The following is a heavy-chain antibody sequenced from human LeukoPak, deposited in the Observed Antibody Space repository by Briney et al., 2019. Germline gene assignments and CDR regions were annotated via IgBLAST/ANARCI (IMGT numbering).Heavy chain of an antibody. CDR2: IIPILGIA. Sequence: ASVKVSCKASGGTFSSYAISWVRQAPGQGLEWMGRIIPILGIANYAQKFHGRVTITADKSTSTAYMELSSLRSEDTAVYCCARDTAPGRGYSYGYTSFDYWGQGTLVTVSS. V-gene: IGHV1-69*04. D-gene: IGHD5-18*01. CDR3: ARDTAPGRGYSYGYTSFDY. J-gene: IGHJ4*02. CDR1: GGTFSSYA.